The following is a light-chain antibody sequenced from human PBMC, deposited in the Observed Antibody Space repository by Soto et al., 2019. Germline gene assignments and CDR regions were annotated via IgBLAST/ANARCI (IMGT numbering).Light chain of an antibody. CDR3: QQYSSCPFT. J-gene: IGKJ2*01. Sequence: DIHMTQSPSTLSASAGDRVTITCRASQSISNWLAWYQQKPGKAPKLLIYHASSLQSGVPSRFTGSGSGTEFTLTITSLHPDDFATYFCQQYSSCPFTFGQGTKLEIK. CDR1: QSISNW. V-gene: IGKV1-5*01. CDR2: HAS.